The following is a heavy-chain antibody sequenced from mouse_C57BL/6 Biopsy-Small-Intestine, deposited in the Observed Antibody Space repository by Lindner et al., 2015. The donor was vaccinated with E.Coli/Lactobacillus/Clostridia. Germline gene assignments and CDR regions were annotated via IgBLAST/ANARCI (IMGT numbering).Heavy chain of an antibody. CDR3: ATQLTY. D-gene: IGHD6-1*01. Sequence: VQLQESGPELVKPGTSVTITCKTSGYTFTDYNLDWVKQSHGKSLEWIGHINPYNGDTFYNQKIKDKATLTVDKSSSTAYMELRTLTSDDTAVYYCATQLTYWGQGTLVTVSA. CDR1: GYTFTDYN. J-gene: IGHJ3*01. CDR2: INPYNGDT. V-gene: IGHV1-18*01.